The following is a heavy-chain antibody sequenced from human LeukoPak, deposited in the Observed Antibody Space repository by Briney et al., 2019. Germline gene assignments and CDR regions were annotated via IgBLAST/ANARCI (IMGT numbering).Heavy chain of an antibody. CDR3: ARSSYDFWSGYYFHFDY. V-gene: IGHV1-18*01. D-gene: IGHD3-3*01. CDR1: GYRFTNYG. Sequence: ASVKVSCKASGYRFTNYGITWVRQAPGQGLEWMGWISAYNGNTNYAQKLQGRVTMTTDTSTSTAYMELRSLRSDDAAVYYCARSSYDFWSGYYFHFDYWGQGTLVTVSS. CDR2: ISAYNGNT. J-gene: IGHJ4*02.